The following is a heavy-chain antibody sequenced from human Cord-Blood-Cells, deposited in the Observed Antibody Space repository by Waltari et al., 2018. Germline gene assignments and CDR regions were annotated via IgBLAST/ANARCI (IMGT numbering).Heavy chain of an antibody. CDR3: AKARVVGAPTGGFDL. Sequence: QVQLQESGPGLVKPSETLSLTCAVSGYSISSGYYWGWIRQPPGKGLEWIGSIYHSGSTSYNPSPKSRVTISVDTSKNQFSLKLSSVTAADTAVYYCAKARVVGAPTGGFDLWGRGTLVTVSS. J-gene: IGHJ2*01. V-gene: IGHV4-38-2*01. CDR1: GYSISSGYY. D-gene: IGHD2-8*02. CDR2: IYHSGST.